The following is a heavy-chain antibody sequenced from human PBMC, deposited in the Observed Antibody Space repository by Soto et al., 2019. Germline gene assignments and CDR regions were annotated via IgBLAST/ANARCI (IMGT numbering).Heavy chain of an antibody. CDR2: IYYSGGT. CDR1: YGSISSYY. Sequence: PSQTLSLTCPLSYGSISSYYLSLIGQPPGKGLEWVGYIYYSGGTNYNPSLKSRVTISVDTSKNQFSLKLSSVTAADTAVYYCARDRRTEYSSLFDYWGQGTLVTVSS. D-gene: IGHD6-6*01. J-gene: IGHJ4*02. CDR3: ARDRRTEYSSLFDY. V-gene: IGHV4-59*01.